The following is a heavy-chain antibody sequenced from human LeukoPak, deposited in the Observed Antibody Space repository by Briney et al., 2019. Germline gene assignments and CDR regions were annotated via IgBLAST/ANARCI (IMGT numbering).Heavy chain of an antibody. D-gene: IGHD6-13*01. CDR2: INPSGGST. CDR1: GYTFTSYY. Sequence: ASVKVSCKASGYTFTSYYMHWVRQAPGQGLEWMGIINPSGGSTSYAQKFQGRVTMTRDMSTSTVYMELSSLRSEDTAVYYCARDPLRRSSSWFGSNWFDPWGQGTLVTVSS. J-gene: IGHJ5*02. CDR3: ARDPLRRSSSWFGSNWFDP. V-gene: IGHV1-46*01.